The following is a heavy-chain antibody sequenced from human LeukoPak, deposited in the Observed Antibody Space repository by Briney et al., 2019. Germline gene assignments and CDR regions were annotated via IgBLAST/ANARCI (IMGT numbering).Heavy chain of an antibody. CDR2: MNPNSGNT. D-gene: IGHD6-6*01. Sequence: ASVKVSCKASGYTFTSYDINWVRQATGQGLEWMGWMNPNSGNTGYAQKFQGRVTMTEDTSTDTAYMELSSLRSEDTAVYYCAAAYSSSSAGYYYYYMDVWGKGTTVTVSS. V-gene: IGHV1-8*01. J-gene: IGHJ6*03. CDR1: GYTFTSYD. CDR3: AAAYSSSSAGYYYYYMDV.